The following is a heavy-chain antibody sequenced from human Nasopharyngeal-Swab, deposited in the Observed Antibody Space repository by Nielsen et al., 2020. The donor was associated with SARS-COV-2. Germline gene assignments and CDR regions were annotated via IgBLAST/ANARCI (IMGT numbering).Heavy chain of an antibody. CDR3: ARHPDNYYDSSGYYLG. J-gene: IGHJ4*02. Sequence: SETLSLPCTVSGVSIRSSSYSWGWIRQPPGKGLEWIGSIYYSGSTYYNPSLKSRVTISVDTSKNQFSLKLSSVTAADTAVYYCARHPDNYYDSSGYYLGWGQGTLVTVSS. CDR2: IYYSGST. D-gene: IGHD3-22*01. V-gene: IGHV4-39*01. CDR1: GVSIRSSSYS.